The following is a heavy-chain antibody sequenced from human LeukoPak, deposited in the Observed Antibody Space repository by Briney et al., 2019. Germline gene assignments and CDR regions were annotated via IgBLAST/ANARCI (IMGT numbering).Heavy chain of an antibody. Sequence: QPGGSLRLSCAASGFTVSSNYMNWVRQAPGRGLEWVSVIYSGGNTYYAASAKGRFTISRDNSKNTPYLQMNSLRAEDTAVYYCARGPVDGYSYGFLDYWGQGTLVTVSS. D-gene: IGHD5-18*01. CDR3: ARGPVDGYSYGFLDY. V-gene: IGHV3-53*01. CDR1: GFTVSSNY. CDR2: IYSGGNT. J-gene: IGHJ4*02.